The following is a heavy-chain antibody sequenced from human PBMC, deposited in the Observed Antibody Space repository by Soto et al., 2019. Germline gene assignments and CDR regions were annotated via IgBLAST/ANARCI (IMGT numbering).Heavy chain of an antibody. CDR1: GGAISRYG. J-gene: IGHJ6*02. CDR3: AGQPNDQEDYYNGMEV. D-gene: IGHD2-8*01. Sequence: QVQLVQSGAEVKKPGSSVKVSCTASGGAISRYGMSWVRQAPGQGLEWMGGIIPIYGSPNYAQRFKGRVTVSADISTNTVYMTLSSLKSEDTVVIYCAGQPNDQEDYYNGMEVWGQGTPVTVSS. V-gene: IGHV1-69*06. CDR2: IIPIYGSP.